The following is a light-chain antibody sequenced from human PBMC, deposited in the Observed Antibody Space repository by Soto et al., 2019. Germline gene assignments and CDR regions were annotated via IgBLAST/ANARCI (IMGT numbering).Light chain of an antibody. V-gene: IGKV3-15*01. CDR2: GAS. J-gene: IGKJ1*01. Sequence: EILMTQSPATLSVSPGERATLSCRASQSISSDLAWYQHKPGQGPRLLIYGASTRDTGIPARFSGSGSGTEFTLTISSLQSEDFAVYYCQQYNGGWTFGQGTKVEIK. CDR1: QSISSD. CDR3: QQYNGGWT.